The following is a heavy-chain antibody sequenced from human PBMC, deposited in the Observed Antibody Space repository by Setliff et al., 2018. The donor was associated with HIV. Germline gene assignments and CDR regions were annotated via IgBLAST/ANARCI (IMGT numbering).Heavy chain of an antibody. J-gene: IGHJ4*02. V-gene: IGHV1-46*01. CDR1: GYTFTSYY. Sequence: ASVKVSCKASGYTFTSYYMHWVRQAPGQGLEWMGIINPILGIASYAQKFQGRVTITRDTSASTAYMELSSLRSEDTAVYYCARGYCSGGSCSSLYDYWGQGTLVTVSS. D-gene: IGHD2-15*01. CDR3: ARGYCSGGSCSSLYDY. CDR2: INPILGIA.